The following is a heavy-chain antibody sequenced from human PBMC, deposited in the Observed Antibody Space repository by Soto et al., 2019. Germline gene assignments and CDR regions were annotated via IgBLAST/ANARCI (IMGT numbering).Heavy chain of an antibody. Sequence: ESGGGLVKPGGSLRLSCAASGFTFSSYSMNWVRQAPGKGLEWVSSISSSSSYIYYADSVKGRFTISRDNAKNSLYLQMNSLRAEDTAVYYCAREVNLRYSSSTYYYYYGMDVWGQGTTVTVSS. CDR1: GFTFSSYS. D-gene: IGHD6-6*01. CDR2: ISSSSSYI. J-gene: IGHJ6*02. CDR3: AREVNLRYSSSTYYYYYGMDV. V-gene: IGHV3-21*01.